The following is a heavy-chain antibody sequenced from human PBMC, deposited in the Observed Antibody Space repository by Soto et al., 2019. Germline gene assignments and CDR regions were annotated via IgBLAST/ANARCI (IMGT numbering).Heavy chain of an antibody. Sequence: GGSLRLSCAASGFTFSSYAMSWVRQAPGKGLEWVSIISGDGTKTYYADSVKGRFTISRDNSKNTLYLQMNSLRAEDTALHFCAKDRWASGSGSSFDYWGQGTLVTVSS. CDR3: AKDRWASGSGSSFDY. CDR1: GFTFSSYA. J-gene: IGHJ4*02. CDR2: ISGDGTKT. V-gene: IGHV3-23*01. D-gene: IGHD3-10*01.